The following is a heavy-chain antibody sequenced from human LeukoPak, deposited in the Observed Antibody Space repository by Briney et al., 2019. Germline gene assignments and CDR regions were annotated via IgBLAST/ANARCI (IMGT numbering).Heavy chain of an antibody. V-gene: IGHV3-23*01. J-gene: IGHJ4*02. D-gene: IGHD3-10*01. CDR2: ISGSGGST. CDR1: GFTFSSYA. Sequence: GGSLRLSCAASGFTFSSYAMSWVRQAPGKGLEWVSAISGSGGSTYYADSVKGRFTISRDNSKNTLYLQMNSLRAEDTAVYYCAKDRSSYGSGSYYVFDYWGQGTLVTVSS. CDR3: AKDRSSYGSGSYYVFDY.